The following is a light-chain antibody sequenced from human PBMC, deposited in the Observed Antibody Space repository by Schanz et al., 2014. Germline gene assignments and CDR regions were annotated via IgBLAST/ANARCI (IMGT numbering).Light chain of an antibody. CDR2: AND. Sequence: QSVLTQPPSASGTPGQTVTISSSGSTSNIGSNVVNWYQHLPGTAPKLLIYANDQRPSGVPDRFSGSKSGTSASLAITGLQAEDEADYYCQSYDRSLSAWVFGGGTKVTVL. CDR1: TSNIGSNV. J-gene: IGLJ3*02. CDR3: QSYDRSLSAWV. V-gene: IGLV1-44*01.